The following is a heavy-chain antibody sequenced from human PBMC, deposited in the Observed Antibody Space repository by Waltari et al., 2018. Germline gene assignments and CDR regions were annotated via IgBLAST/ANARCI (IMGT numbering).Heavy chain of an antibody. CDR3: AKRAGSGYFDY. CDR1: GFTFSRYG. D-gene: IGHD6-19*01. J-gene: IGHJ4*02. V-gene: IGHV3-30*02. Sequence: QVQLVESGGGVVQPGGSLRLSCAASGFTFSRYGMHWVRQAPGKGLEWVAFIRYDGSNKYYADSVKGRFTISRDNSKNTLYLQMNSLRAEDTAVYYCAKRAGSGYFDYWGQGTLVTVSS. CDR2: IRYDGSNK.